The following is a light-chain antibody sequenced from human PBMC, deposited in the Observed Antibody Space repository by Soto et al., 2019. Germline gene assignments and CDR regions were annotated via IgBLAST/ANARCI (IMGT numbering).Light chain of an antibody. CDR1: QSVSRY. Sequence: EIVMTQSPATLSVSPGERATLSCWASQSVSRYLAWYQQKPGQAPRLLIYGASTRATNIPARFSGSGSGTAFTLTISSLQSEDFAVYYCQQYNNWPWVTFGQGTKLEIK. V-gene: IGKV3-15*01. CDR3: QQYNNWPWVT. CDR2: GAS. J-gene: IGKJ2*01.